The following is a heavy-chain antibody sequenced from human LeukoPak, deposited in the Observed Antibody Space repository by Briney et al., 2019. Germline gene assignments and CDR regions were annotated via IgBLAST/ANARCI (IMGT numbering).Heavy chain of an antibody. CDR2: ISGDEIWT. Sequence: GGSLRLSCAASGFTFSRHWMHWVRQAPGKGLVWVSRISGDEIWTSYADSVKGRFIIPRDNAKDTLYLQMNSLRTEDTAVYYCAREYNSGPKQTDAFDIWGQGTMVTVSS. J-gene: IGHJ3*02. CDR3: AREYNSGPKQTDAFDI. CDR1: GFTFSRHW. V-gene: IGHV3-74*01. D-gene: IGHD3-22*01.